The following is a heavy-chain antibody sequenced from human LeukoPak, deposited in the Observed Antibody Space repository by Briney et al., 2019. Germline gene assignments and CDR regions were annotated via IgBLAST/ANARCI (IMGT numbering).Heavy chain of an antibody. CDR3: ASGYGRFDY. D-gene: IGHD5-12*01. CDR2: IYYSGST. CDR1: GGSISSSNHY. Sequence: SETLSLTCTVSGGSISSSNHYWGWIRQPPGKGLEWIGSIYYSGSTYYNPSLKSRVTISVDTSKNQFSLKLSSVTAADTAVYYCASGYGRFDYWGQGTLVTVSS. V-gene: IGHV4-39*07. J-gene: IGHJ4*02.